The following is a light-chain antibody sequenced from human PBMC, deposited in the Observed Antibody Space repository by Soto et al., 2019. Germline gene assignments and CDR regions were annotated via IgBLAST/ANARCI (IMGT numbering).Light chain of an antibody. CDR1: QGISNY. V-gene: IGKV1-27*01. Sequence: DIQMTQSPSSLSASVGDRVPITCRASQGISNYLAWYQQKPGKVPKLLIYAASTLQSGVPSRFSGSGSGADFTITISILQPEDVATCQSQKYKSAPFTFGGVTKVDIK. CDR3: QKYKSAPFT. CDR2: AAS. J-gene: IGKJ4*01.